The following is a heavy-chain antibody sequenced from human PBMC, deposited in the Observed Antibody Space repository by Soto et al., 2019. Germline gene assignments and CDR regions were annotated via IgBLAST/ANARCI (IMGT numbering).Heavy chain of an antibody. Sequence: LGESLKISCAASGFTFRNYAMTWARQAPGKGLEWVSSLLRSGSSAYYADSVRGRFTISSDTSANSLYLQMDNLRAEDTAIYYCEKDAISGDGIWLMDSWGQGTAVPVSS. CDR1: GFTFRNYA. V-gene: IGHV3-23*01. CDR3: EKDAISGDGIWLMDS. J-gene: IGHJ5*02. D-gene: IGHD4-17*01. CDR2: LLRSGSSA.